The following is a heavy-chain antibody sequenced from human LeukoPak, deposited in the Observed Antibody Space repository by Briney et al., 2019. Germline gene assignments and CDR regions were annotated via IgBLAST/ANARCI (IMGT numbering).Heavy chain of an antibody. CDR1: GYSISSGYY. D-gene: IGHD3-3*01. Sequence: SETLSLTCAVSGYSISSGYYWGWIRQPPGKGLEWIGSIYHSGSTYHNPSLKSRVTISVDTSKNQFSLKLSSVTAADTAVYYCARGDFWSGYYPPDYFDYWGQGTLVTVSS. J-gene: IGHJ4*02. CDR2: IYHSGST. V-gene: IGHV4-38-2*01. CDR3: ARGDFWSGYYPPDYFDY.